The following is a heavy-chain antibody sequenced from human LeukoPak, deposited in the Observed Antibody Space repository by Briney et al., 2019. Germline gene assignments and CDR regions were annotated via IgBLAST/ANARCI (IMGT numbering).Heavy chain of an antibody. CDR3: ARGGSYYEDGSFPFDY. CDR1: GGTFSSYA. CDR2: IIPIFGTA. D-gene: IGHD1-26*01. J-gene: IGHJ4*02. Sequence: SVKVSCKASGGTFSSYAISWVRQAPGQGLEWMGGIIPIFGTANYAQKFQGRVTITADESTSTAYMELSSLRSDDTAVYYCARGGSYYEDGSFPFDYWGQGTLVTVSS. V-gene: IGHV1-69*13.